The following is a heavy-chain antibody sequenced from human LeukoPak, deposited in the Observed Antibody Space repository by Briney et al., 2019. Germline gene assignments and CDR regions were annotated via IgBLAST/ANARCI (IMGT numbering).Heavy chain of an antibody. Sequence: TSETLSLTCTVSGGSISSYYWSWIRQPPGKGLEWIGYIYYSGSTNYNPSLKSRVTISVDTSKNQFSLKLSSVTAADTAVYYCATDRDGVTTGFDYWGQGTLVTVSS. D-gene: IGHD4-17*01. J-gene: IGHJ4*02. CDR3: ATDRDGVTTGFDY. CDR1: GGSISSYY. V-gene: IGHV4-59*01. CDR2: IYYSGST.